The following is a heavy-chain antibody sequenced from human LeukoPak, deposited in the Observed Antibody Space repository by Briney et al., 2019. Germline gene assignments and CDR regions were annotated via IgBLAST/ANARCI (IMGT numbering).Heavy chain of an antibody. CDR1: GFTFSSYA. D-gene: IGHD5-24*01. CDR2: LSPSGADT. Sequence: QPGGSLRLSCAASGFTFSSYAMSWVRQAPGKGLEWVSTLSPSGADTYYADSVKGRFTISRDISKNTLYLQMNSLRAEDTAVYYCARRAYNWGAFDIWGQGTMVTVSS. J-gene: IGHJ3*02. V-gene: IGHV3-23*01. CDR3: ARRAYNWGAFDI.